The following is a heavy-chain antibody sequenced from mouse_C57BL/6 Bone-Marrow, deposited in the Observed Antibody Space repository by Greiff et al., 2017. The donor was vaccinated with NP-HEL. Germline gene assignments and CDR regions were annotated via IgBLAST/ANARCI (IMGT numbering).Heavy chain of an antibody. CDR2: ISSGSSTI. J-gene: IGHJ4*01. CDR1: GFTFSDYG. V-gene: IGHV5-17*01. Sequence: VQLKESGGGLVKPGGSLKLSCAASGFTFSDYGMHWVRQAPEKGLEWVAYISSGSSTIYYADTVKGRFTISRDNAKNTLFLQMTSLRSEDTAMYYCARDYSNYGYAMDYWGQGTSVTVSS. CDR3: ARDYSNYGYAMDY. D-gene: IGHD2-5*01.